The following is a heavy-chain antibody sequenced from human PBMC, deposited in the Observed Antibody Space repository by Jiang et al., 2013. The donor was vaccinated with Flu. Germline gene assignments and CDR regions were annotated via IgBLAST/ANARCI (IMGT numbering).Heavy chain of an antibody. CDR3: AHHYYDKGDY. CDR2: IYWNDDK. J-gene: IGHJ4*02. V-gene: IGHV2-5*01. D-gene: IGHD3-22*01. Sequence: IYWNDDKRYSPSLKSRLTITEDTSKNQVVLTMTNMDPVDTATYYCAHHYYDKGDYWGQGTLVTVSS.